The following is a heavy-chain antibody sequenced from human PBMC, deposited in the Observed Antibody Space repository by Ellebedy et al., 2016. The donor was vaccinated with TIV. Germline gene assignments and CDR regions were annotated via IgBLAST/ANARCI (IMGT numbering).Heavy chain of an antibody. D-gene: IGHD6-13*01. Sequence: PGGSLRLSCAASGFTFGCCAMSWVRQAPGKGLEWVSVISNGGDTTYADSVKGRFTISRDNSKTTLYLQMNSLRADDTAIYYCAKLGGVLSWYADYWGLGTLVTVSS. CDR3: AKLGGVLSWYADY. CDR1: GFTFGCCA. J-gene: IGHJ4*02. V-gene: IGHV3-23*01. CDR2: ISNGGDTT.